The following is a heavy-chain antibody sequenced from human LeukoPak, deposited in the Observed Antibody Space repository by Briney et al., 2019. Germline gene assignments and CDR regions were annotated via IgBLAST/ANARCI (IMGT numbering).Heavy chain of an antibody. D-gene: IGHD6-13*01. V-gene: IGHV3-48*01. CDR1: GFTFSNYA. CDR3: ARGSQQPLRLTTIDY. J-gene: IGHJ4*02. Sequence: GGSLRLSCAASGFTFSNYAMDWVRQAPGKGLEWVSYISSSSSTIFYADSVKGRFTVSRDNAKNSLYLQMNSLRAEDTAVYYCARGSQQPLRLTTIDYWGQGTLVTVSS. CDR2: ISSSSSTI.